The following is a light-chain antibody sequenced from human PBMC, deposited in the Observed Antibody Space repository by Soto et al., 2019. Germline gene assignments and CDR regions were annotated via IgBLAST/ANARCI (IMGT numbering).Light chain of an antibody. J-gene: IGKJ2*03. CDR2: GAS. Sequence: IVLTQSPGTLSLSPGEGATLSCRASQSVGSSYLAWYQQKPGQAPRLLMYGASNRATGVPDRFSGSGSGTDFTLTISRLEPEDFAVYYCQQYGSALYSFGQGTKVEI. CDR3: QQYGSALYS. V-gene: IGKV3-20*01. CDR1: QSVGSSY.